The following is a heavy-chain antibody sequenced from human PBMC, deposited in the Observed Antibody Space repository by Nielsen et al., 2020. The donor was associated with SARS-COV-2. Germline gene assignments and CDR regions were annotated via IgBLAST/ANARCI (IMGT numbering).Heavy chain of an antibody. CDR3: ARRGYCSSTSCYEDY. D-gene: IGHD2-2*01. CDR1: GYSFTTYW. V-gene: IGHV5-51*01. Sequence: KVSCKGSGYSFTTYWIGWVRQMPGKGLEWMGIIYPGDSDTRYSPSFQGQVTISADKSISTAYLQWSSLKASDTAMYYCARRGYCSSTSCYEDYWGQGTLVTVSS. J-gene: IGHJ4*02. CDR2: IYPGDSDT.